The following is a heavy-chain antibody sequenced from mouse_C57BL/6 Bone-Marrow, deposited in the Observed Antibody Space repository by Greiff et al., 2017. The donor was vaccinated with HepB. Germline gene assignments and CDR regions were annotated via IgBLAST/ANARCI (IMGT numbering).Heavy chain of an antibody. Sequence: EVQLVESGAELVKPGASVKLSCTASGFNIKDYYMHWVKQRTEQGLEWIGMIDPEDGETKYAPKFQGKATITADTSSNTASLQHSSLTSEDTAVYYCARLALLYDMDYGGQGTSVTVSS. J-gene: IGHJ4*01. V-gene: IGHV14-2*01. CDR2: IDPEDGET. D-gene: IGHD6-1*01. CDR1: GFNIKDYY. CDR3: ARLALLYDMDY.